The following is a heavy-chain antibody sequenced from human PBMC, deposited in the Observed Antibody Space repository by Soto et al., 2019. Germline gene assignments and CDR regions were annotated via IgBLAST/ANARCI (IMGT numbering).Heavy chain of an antibody. CDR2: IYWNDDK. CDR1: GFSLSTSGVG. D-gene: IGHD3-3*01. CDR3: AHSIYEFWSGYSEPYYFDY. J-gene: IGHJ4*02. Sequence: QITLKESGPTLVKPTQTLTLTCTFSGFSLSTSGVGVGWIRQPPGKPLEWLALIYWNDDKRYSPSLKSRLTITKDTSKNQVVLTMTNMDPVDTATYYCAHSIYEFWSGYSEPYYFDYWGQGTLVTVSS. V-gene: IGHV2-5*01.